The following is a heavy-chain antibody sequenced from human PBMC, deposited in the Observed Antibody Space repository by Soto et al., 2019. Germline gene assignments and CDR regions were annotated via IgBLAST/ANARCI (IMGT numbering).Heavy chain of an antibody. CDR1: GFTFSSFA. J-gene: IGHJ4*02. D-gene: IGHD2-21*02. Sequence: GGSLRLSCAASGFTFSSFAMTWVRQAPGKGLEWVSAMGGSGATTYYADSVKGRFTISRDNSKNTLFLEMNSLGAEDTAVYYCAKIPHCGSDCFVFYFDQWGQGTLVTVSS. CDR3: AKIPHCGSDCFVFYFDQ. V-gene: IGHV3-23*01. CDR2: MGGSGATT.